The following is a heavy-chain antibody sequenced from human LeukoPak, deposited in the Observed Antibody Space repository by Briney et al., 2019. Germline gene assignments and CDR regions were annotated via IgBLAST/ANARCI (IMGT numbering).Heavy chain of an antibody. CDR1: GGSISSYY. D-gene: IGHD1-7*01. CDR2: IYYSGST. J-gene: IGHJ4*02. CDR3: ARVGSTGTTTDYYDY. Sequence: PSETLSLTCTVSGGSISSYYWSWIRQPPGKGLEWIGYIYYSGSTNYNPSLKSRVTISVDTSKTQFSLKLSSVTAADTAVYYCARVGSTGTTTDYYDYWGQGILVTVSS. V-gene: IGHV4-59*01.